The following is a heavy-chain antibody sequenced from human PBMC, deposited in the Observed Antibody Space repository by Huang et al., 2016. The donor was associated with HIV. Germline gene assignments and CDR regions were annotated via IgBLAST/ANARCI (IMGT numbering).Heavy chain of an antibody. CDR1: GGSFSGYY. J-gene: IGHJ4*02. CDR2: INHIGKT. D-gene: IGHD6-19*01. V-gene: IGHV4-34*01. CDR3: AREKAADSAWYGVYYFDY. Sequence: QVQLRQWGAGLVKPSETLSLTCAVYGGSFSGYYWTWIRQSPGKGLEWLGEINHIGKTNYQPSLKSRVTISKDPAKNQFSLQLTSVSAADTGVYFCAREKAADSAWYGVYYFDYWGEGALVTVTS.